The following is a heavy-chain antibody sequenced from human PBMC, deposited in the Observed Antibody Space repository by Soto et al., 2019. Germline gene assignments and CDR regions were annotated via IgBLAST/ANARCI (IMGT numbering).Heavy chain of an antibody. D-gene: IGHD3-22*01. CDR3: TTDFPHTMIVVVITGGSYYYGMDV. CDR2: IKSKTDGGTT. J-gene: IGHJ6*02. Sequence: GGSLRLSCAASGFTFSNAWMSWVRQAPGKGLEWVGRIKSKTDGGTTDYAAPVKGRFTISRDDSKNTLYLQMNSLKTEDTAVYYCTTDFPHTMIVVVITGGSYYYGMDVWGQGTTVTVSS. V-gene: IGHV3-15*01. CDR1: GFTFSNAW.